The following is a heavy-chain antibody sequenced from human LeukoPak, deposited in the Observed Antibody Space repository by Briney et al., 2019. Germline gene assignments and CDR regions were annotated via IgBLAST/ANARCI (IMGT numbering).Heavy chain of an antibody. CDR1: GGSISSYY. CDR2: LYASGGT. Sequence: SETLSLTCTVSGGSISSYYWSWIRQPAGKGLEWIGRLYASGGTSYNPSLNGRATMSLDTSKRQFSLNLRSLTAADTAVYYCARDDRDISAAGVFWGQGTLVTVSS. V-gene: IGHV4-4*07. J-gene: IGHJ4*02. CDR3: ARDDRDISAAGVF. D-gene: IGHD6-13*01.